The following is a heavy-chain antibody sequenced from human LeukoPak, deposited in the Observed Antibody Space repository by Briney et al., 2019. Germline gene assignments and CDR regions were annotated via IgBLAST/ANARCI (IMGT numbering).Heavy chain of an antibody. CDR2: IFGSGNT. Sequence: SETLSLTCTVSGGSNSSNYWSWIRQPAGKGLEWIGRIFGSGNTNYNPSLKSRVTMSVDTSKNQFSLKLSSVTAADTAVYYCANYKRGSVFGVVKSGDYYYYMDVWGKGTTVTVSS. V-gene: IGHV4-4*07. CDR1: GGSNSSNY. J-gene: IGHJ6*03. D-gene: IGHD3-3*01. CDR3: ANYKRGSVFGVVKSGDYYYYMDV.